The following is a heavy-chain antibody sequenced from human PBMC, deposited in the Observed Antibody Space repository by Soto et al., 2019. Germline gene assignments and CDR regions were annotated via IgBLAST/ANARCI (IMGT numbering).Heavy chain of an antibody. CDR1: GFTFSSYA. V-gene: IGHV3-23*01. D-gene: IGHD5-12*01. CDR3: AKDRGRGYDWFDS. CDR2: ISGSGGST. Sequence: EVQLLESGGGLVQPGGSLRLSCAASGFTFSSYAMSWVRQAPGKGLEWVSAISGSGGSTFYADSVKGRFTISRDTSKNTRFLKMNSLRAEDTGVNYCAKDRGRGYDWFDSWGQGTLVTVSS. J-gene: IGHJ5*01.